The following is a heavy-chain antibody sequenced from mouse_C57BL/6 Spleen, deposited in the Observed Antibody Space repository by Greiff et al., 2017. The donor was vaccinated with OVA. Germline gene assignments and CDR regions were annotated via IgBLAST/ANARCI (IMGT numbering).Heavy chain of an antibody. CDR1: GFNIKDYY. CDR2: FVPENGET. J-gene: IGHJ4*01. Sequence: EVKLLESGAELVKPGASVKLSCTASGFNIKDYYMHWVNQRPEQGLGWIGRFVPENGETKYAPKFQGKATLTADTTSNTAFLQLSSRTSEDTAVYYCARVYGSSPYYYAMDYWGQGTSVTVSS. D-gene: IGHD1-1*01. V-gene: IGHV14-2*01. CDR3: ARVYGSSPYYYAMDY.